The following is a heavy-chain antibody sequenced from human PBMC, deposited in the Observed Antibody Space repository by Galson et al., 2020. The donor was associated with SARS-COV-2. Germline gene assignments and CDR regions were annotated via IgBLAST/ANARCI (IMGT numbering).Heavy chain of an antibody. CDR1: GFTFSSYG. V-gene: IGHV3-30*03. J-gene: IGHJ6*02. D-gene: IGHD2-2*01. CDR3: AGHPQYQLPYYYYYGMDV. CDR2: ISYDGSNK. Sequence: GGSLRLSCEASGFTFSSYGMHWVRQAPGKGLEWVAVISYDGSNKYYADSVKGRFTISRDNSKKTVYLQMNSLRAEDTAVYYCAGHPQYQLPYYYYYGMDVWGQGTTVTVSS.